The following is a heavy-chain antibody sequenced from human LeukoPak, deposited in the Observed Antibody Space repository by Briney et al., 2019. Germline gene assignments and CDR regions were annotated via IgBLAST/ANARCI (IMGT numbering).Heavy chain of an antibody. J-gene: IGHJ4*02. CDR2: IIPISGTA. CDR1: GGTFSSYA. Sequence: GASVKVSCKASGGTFSSYAISWVRQAPGQGLEWMGGIIPISGTANYAQKFQGRVTITADESTSTAYMELSSLRSDDTAVYYCARAEVNYYDSSGYLADYWGQGTLVTVSS. V-gene: IGHV1-69*13. D-gene: IGHD3-22*01. CDR3: ARAEVNYYDSSGYLADY.